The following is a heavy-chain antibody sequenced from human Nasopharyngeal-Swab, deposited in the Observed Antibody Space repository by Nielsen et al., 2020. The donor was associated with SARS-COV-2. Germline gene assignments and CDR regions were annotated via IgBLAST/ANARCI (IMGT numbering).Heavy chain of an antibody. V-gene: IGHV3-23*01. D-gene: IGHD1-26*01. Sequence: GGSLRLSCAASGFTFSSYAMSWVRQAPGKGLDWVSAISGSGGNTYYADSVKGRFTISRDNSKNTLYLQMNSLRDEDTAVYYCAKVKWDRQAPVDYWGQGTLVTVSS. CDR2: ISGSGGNT. J-gene: IGHJ4*02. CDR1: GFTFSSYA. CDR3: AKVKWDRQAPVDY.